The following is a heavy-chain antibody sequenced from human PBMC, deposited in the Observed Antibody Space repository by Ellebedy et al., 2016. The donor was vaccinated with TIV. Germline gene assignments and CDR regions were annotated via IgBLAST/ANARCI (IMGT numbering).Heavy chain of an antibody. CDR3: ARELRGNFFDY. CDR1: GGSISSSDW. Sequence: SETLSLXXAVSGGSISSSDWWSWVRQPPGKGLEWIGEIFHSGSTNYNPSLASRVTISVDESKNHFSLTLNFVTAADTAVYYCARELRGNFFDYWGQGALVTVSS. D-gene: IGHD5-24*01. CDR2: IFHSGST. J-gene: IGHJ4*02. V-gene: IGHV4-4*02.